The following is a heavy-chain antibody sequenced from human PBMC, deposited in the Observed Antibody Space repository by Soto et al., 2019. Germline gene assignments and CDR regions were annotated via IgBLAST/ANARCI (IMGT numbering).Heavy chain of an antibody. CDR1: GDSITSGGYY. J-gene: IGHJ5*02. V-gene: IGHV4-31*03. CDR3: ARERVLRSGWFDP. Sequence: QVQLRESGPGLVKPSQALSLVGSVSGDSITSGGYYWTWLRQRPGKGLEWIVYIYFTGSAYYNPSLKSRMTMSVDTSKNQFSLRLSSVTAADTAFYYCARERVLRSGWFDPWGQGTLVTVSS. CDR2: IYFTGSA. D-gene: IGHD1-26*01.